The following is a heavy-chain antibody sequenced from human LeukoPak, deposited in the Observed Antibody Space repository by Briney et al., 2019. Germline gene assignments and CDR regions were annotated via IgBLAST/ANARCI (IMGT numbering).Heavy chain of an antibody. Sequence: PGGSLRLSCAASGFTFSSYAMSWVRQAPGKGLEWVSAISGSVGSTYYADSVKGRFTISRDNSKNTLYLQMNSLRAEDTAVYYCAKDHPTYYYDSSGQFDYWGQGTLVTVSS. CDR1: GFTFSSYA. CDR2: ISGSVGST. J-gene: IGHJ4*02. CDR3: AKDHPTYYYDSSGQFDY. V-gene: IGHV3-23*01. D-gene: IGHD3-22*01.